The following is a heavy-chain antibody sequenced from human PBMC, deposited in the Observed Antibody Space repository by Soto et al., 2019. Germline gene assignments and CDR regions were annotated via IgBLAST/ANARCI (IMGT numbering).Heavy chain of an antibody. CDR2: ISSNSDTK. CDR3: PSVGPSQYKFGLDV. V-gene: IGHV3-48*02. D-gene: IGHD1-1*01. CDR1: GFTFSSYT. J-gene: IGHJ6*02. Sequence: EVQLVESGGGLVQPGGSLRLSCAVSGFTFSSYTMNWVRQAPGKGLEWVAYISSNSDTKYYADSVKGRFTISRDNAKNSLYLQMNSLRDEDTAVYYYPSVGPSQYKFGLDVWGQGTTVTVSS.